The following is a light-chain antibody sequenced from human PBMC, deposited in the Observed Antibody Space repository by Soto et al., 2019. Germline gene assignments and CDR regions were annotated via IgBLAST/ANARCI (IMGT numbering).Light chain of an antibody. CDR2: DAS. CDR1: QSISSW. Sequence: DIQMTQSPSTLSASVGDRVTITCRASQSISSWLAWYQQKPGKAPKLLIYDASSLESVVPSRFSGSGSGTEFTLTISSLQPDDFATYYCQQYNSYSKTFGQGTQVEIK. J-gene: IGKJ1*01. V-gene: IGKV1-5*01. CDR3: QQYNSYSKT.